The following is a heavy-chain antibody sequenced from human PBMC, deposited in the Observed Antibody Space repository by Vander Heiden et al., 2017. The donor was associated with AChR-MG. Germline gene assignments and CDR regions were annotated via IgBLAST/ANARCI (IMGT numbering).Heavy chain of an antibody. V-gene: IGHV3-21*01. CDR1: GFTFSSYS. J-gene: IGHJ6*02. CDR3: ARPQGPPYYYYGMDV. Sequence: GLVKPGGSLRLSCAASGFTFSSYSMNWVRQAPGKGLEWVSSIISSSSYIYYADSVKGRFTISRDNAKNSLYLQMNSLRAEDTAVYYCARPQGPPYYYYGMDVWGQGTTVTVSS. CDR2: IISSSSYI.